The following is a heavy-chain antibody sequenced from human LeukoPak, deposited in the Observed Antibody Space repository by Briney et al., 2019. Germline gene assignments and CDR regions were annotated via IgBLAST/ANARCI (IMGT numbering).Heavy chain of an antibody. J-gene: IGHJ6*02. D-gene: IGHD2-2*01. CDR1: GFTFTRYG. V-gene: IGHV3-33*01. CDR3: ARDRTYCSSTSCTRLGMDV. CDR2: VWHDGSDN. Sequence: GGSLRLSCDVSGFTFTRYGMHWVRQAPGKGLEWVAVVWHDGSDNGYADSVKGRFTISRDDTQNMLYLQMNSLRAEDTALYYCARDRTYCSSTSCTRLGMDVWGQGTTVTVSS.